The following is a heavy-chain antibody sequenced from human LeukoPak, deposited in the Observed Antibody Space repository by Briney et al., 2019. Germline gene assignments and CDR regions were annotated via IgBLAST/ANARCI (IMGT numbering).Heavy chain of an antibody. V-gene: IGHV3-7*01. J-gene: IGHJ3*02. CDR2: MNQDGSEK. CDR3: ARRQRAAVAGTALHDAFDI. CDR1: GFTFSSYS. Sequence: GGSLRLSCAASGFTFSSYSMNWVRQAPGKGLEWVANMNQDGSEKYYVDSVKGRFTISRDNAKNSLYLQMNSLRAEDTAVYYCARRQRAAVAGTALHDAFDIWGQGTMVTVSS. D-gene: IGHD6-19*01.